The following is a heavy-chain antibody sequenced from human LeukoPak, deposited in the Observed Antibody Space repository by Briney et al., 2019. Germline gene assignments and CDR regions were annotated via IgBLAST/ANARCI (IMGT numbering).Heavy chain of an antibody. CDR2: IYSGGST. J-gene: IGHJ4*02. CDR3: ARALGATQDY. D-gene: IGHD1-26*01. CDR1: GFTVSSKY. V-gene: IGHV3-53*01. Sequence: GGALRLSCAASGFTVSSKYMSWVRQAPGKGLAWVSVIYSGGSTYYADTVKGRFPITRDNAKNTLYLQMNSLRAEDTAVYYCARALGATQDYWGQGTLVTVSS.